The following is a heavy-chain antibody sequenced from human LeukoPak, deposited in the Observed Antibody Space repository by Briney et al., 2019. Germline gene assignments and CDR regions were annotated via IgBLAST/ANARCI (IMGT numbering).Heavy chain of an antibody. CDR1: GYTFTNYW. Sequence: GESLKISCEGPGYTFTNYWIGWVRQMPGKGLEWMGIINPGDSETKYSPSFQGQVTISADKSISTAYLQWSSLKASDTAMYYCARRANSYGSGDGFDPWGQGTLVTVSS. V-gene: IGHV5-51*01. CDR3: ARRANSYGSGDGFDP. J-gene: IGHJ5*02. CDR2: INPGDSET. D-gene: IGHD3-10*01.